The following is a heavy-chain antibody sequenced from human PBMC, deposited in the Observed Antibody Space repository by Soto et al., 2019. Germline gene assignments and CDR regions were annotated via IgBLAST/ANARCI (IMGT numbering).Heavy chain of an antibody. Sequence: QVQLVQSGAEVKKPGASVKVSCKASGYTFTSYGISWVRQAPGQGLEWMGWISAYNGNTNYAQKLQGRVTMTTDTSTSTAYMELRSLRSDDTAVYYCARDRYGDSCYYYDGMDVWGQGTTVTVSS. D-gene: IGHD4-17*01. CDR3: ARDRYGDSCYYYDGMDV. CDR2: ISAYNGNT. V-gene: IGHV1-18*04. J-gene: IGHJ6*02. CDR1: GYTFTSYG.